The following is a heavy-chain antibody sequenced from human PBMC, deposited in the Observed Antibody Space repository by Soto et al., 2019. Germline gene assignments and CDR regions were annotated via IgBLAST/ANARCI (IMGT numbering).Heavy chain of an antibody. V-gene: IGHV3-33*01. Sequence: QVQLVESGGGVVQPGRSLRLSCVASGFTFSSHAMHWVRQAPGKGLEWVAVIGYDGSKKYYADSVKGRFTVARDDSKNTLYLQMNSLRVEDTAVYYCARDPGYSNYDFDYWGQGTLVTVSP. D-gene: IGHD5-12*01. CDR2: IGYDGSKK. CDR1: GFTFSSHA. CDR3: ARDPGYSNYDFDY. J-gene: IGHJ4*02.